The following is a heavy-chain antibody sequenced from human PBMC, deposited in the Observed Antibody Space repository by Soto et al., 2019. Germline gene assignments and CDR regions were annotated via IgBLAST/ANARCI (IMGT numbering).Heavy chain of an antibody. J-gene: IGHJ4*02. CDR2: IWHDGSNK. CDR1: GFTFNNYG. CDR3: ARRGSPVTFTN. Sequence: HPGGSLRLSCAASGFTFNNYGMHWVRQAPGKGLEWVALIWHDGSNKGYADSVKGRFTISRDNSKNSLILHMNSLRVEDTAVYYCARRGSPVTFTNWGQGTPVTVSS. V-gene: IGHV3-33*01. D-gene: IGHD4-4*01.